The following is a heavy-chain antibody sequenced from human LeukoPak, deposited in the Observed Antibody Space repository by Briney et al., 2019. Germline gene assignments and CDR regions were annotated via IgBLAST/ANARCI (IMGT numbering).Heavy chain of an antibody. CDR3: ASLHIVGATSESNYFDY. J-gene: IGHJ4*02. V-gene: IGHV3-30*03. D-gene: IGHD1-26*01. CDR2: ISYDGSNK. Sequence: PGGSLRLSCAASGFTFSSYGMHWVRQAPGKGLEWVAVISYDGSNKYYADSVKGRFTISRDNSKNTLYLQMNSLRAEGTAVYYCASLHIVGATSESNYFDYWGQGTLVTVSS. CDR1: GFTFSSYG.